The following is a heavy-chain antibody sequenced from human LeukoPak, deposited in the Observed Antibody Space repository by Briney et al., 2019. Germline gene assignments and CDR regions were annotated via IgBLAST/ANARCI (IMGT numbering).Heavy chain of an antibody. J-gene: IGHJ4*02. CDR2: INPSGGST. D-gene: IGHD6-19*01. V-gene: IGHV1-46*01. CDR3: ARATSGWYLGPFDY. Sequence: GASVKVSCKASGYTFTSYYMHWVRQAPGQRLEWMGIINPSGGSTSYAHKFQGRLTMTRDTYTSTVYMELNSLRSEDTAVYYCARATSGWYLGPFDYWGQGTLVTVSS. CDR1: GYTFTSYY.